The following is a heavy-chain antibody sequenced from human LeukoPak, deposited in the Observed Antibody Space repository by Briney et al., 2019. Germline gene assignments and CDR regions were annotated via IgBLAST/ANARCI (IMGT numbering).Heavy chain of an antibody. D-gene: IGHD2-15*01. J-gene: IGHJ5*02. Sequence: SATLSLTRAVSGYSISSGYYWGWIRQPPGKGLEWIGSIYLSGSTYYSPSLNNRVTISVDTSKNQFSLKLRSVTAADTAVYDWARVYCGGGSCYDSRGWFDPWGQGTLVTVSS. CDR1: GYSISSGYY. CDR2: IYLSGST. V-gene: IGHV4-38-2*01. CDR3: ARVYCGGGSCYDSRGWFDP.